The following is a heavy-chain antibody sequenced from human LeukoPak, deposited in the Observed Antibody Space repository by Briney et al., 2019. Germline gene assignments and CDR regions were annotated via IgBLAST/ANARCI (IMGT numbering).Heavy chain of an antibody. V-gene: IGHV3-21*01. CDR2: ISSSSSYI. D-gene: IGHD6-6*01. J-gene: IGHJ4*02. CDR1: GFTFSSDS. CDR3: ARFHSSSSY. Sequence: GRSLRLSCAPSGFTFSSDSMNWVRQAPGAGLGWVSSISSSSSYIYYADSVKGRFTISRDNAKNSLYLQMNSLRAEDTAVYYCARFHSSSSYWGQGTLVTVSS.